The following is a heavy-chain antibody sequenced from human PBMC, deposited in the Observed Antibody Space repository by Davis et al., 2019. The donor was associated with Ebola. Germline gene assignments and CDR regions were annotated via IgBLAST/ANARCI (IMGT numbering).Heavy chain of an antibody. J-gene: IGHJ4*02. V-gene: IGHV1-18*01. D-gene: IGHD7-27*01. CDR2: ISAYNGNT. CDR3: ARAAFNWGSALFDY. Sequence: ASVKVSCKASGYTFTSYGISWVRQAPGQGLEWMGWISAYNGNTNYAQKFQGRVTITRDTSASTAYMELSSLRSEDTAVYYCARAAFNWGSALFDYWGQGTLVTVSS. CDR1: GYTFTSYG.